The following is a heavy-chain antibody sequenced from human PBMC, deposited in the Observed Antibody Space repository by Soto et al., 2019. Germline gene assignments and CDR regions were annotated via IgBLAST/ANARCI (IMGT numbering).Heavy chain of an antibody. J-gene: IGHJ6*03. D-gene: IGHD3-10*01. Sequence: EVQLLESGGGLVQPGGSLRLSCAASGFTFSSYAMSWVRQAPGKGLEWVSAISGSGGSTYYADSVKGRFTISRDNSKKTLYLQMNSLRAEDTAVYYCAKGQTYYYGSGRYSVYYYYYMDVWGKGTTVTVSS. CDR2: ISGSGGST. V-gene: IGHV3-23*01. CDR1: GFTFSSYA. CDR3: AKGQTYYYGSGRYSVYYYYYMDV.